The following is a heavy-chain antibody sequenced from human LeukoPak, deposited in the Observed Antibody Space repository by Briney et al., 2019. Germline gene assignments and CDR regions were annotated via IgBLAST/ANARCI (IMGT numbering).Heavy chain of an antibody. CDR2: IYSTGST. Sequence: PSETLSLTCTVSGGSINFYYWSWIRQPAGKGLEWIGRIYSTGSTNYSPSLKSRVTMSVDKSKNQFSLNLSSVTAADTAVYYCARGIADPYSFDSWGQGTLVTISS. J-gene: IGHJ4*02. CDR3: ARGIADPYSFDS. CDR1: GGSINFYY. V-gene: IGHV4-4*07. D-gene: IGHD6-13*01.